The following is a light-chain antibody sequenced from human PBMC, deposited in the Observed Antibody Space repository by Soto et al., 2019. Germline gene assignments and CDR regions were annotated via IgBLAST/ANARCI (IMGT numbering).Light chain of an antibody. CDR3: QQYDISPPIT. CDR1: QSVSSTY. Sequence: EIVLTQSPGTLSLSPGERATLSCRASQSVSSTYLAWYQQKPGQAPRLLIYGASSRATGIPDRFSGSGSGTDFTLTIIRLEPEDFAVYYCQQYDISPPITFGQGTRLEIK. CDR2: GAS. J-gene: IGKJ5*01. V-gene: IGKV3-20*01.